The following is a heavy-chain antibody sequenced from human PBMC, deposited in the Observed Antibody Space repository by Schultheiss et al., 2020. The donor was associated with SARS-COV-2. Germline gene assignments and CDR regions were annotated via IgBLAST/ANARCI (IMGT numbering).Heavy chain of an antibody. CDR2: IYHSGST. CDR3: ARNDYGDYVFGY. CDR1: GGSVSSGSYY. Sequence: SETLSLTCTVSGGSVSSGSYYWSWIRQPPGKGLEWIGSIYHSGSTYYNPSLKSRVTISVDTSKNQFSLKLSSVTAADTAVYYCARNDYGDYVFGYWGQGTLVTVSS. V-gene: IGHV4-39*07. J-gene: IGHJ4*02. D-gene: IGHD4-17*01.